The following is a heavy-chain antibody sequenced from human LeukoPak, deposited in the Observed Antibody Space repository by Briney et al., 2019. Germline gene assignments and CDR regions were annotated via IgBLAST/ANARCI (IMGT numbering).Heavy chain of an antibody. Sequence: PGGSLRLSCAASGFTFSSYSMNWVRQAPGKGLEWVSYISSSSSTIYYADSVKGRFTISRDNAKNSLYLQMNSLRAEDTAVYYCARDWDYGMDVWGQGTTVTVSS. D-gene: IGHD3-16*01. CDR3: ARDWDYGMDV. J-gene: IGHJ6*02. V-gene: IGHV3-48*01. CDR1: GFTFSSYS. CDR2: ISSSSSTI.